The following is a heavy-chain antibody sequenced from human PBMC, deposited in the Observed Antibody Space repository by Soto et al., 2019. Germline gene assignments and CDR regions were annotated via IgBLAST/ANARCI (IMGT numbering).Heavy chain of an antibody. Sequence: GASVKVSCKASGYTFTSYGISWVRQAPGQGLEWMGWISAYNGNTNYAQKLQGRVTMTTDTSTSTAYMELSSLRSEDTAVYYCARVLRYCSGGSCLDPWGQGTLVTVSS. CDR1: GYTFTSYG. J-gene: IGHJ5*02. CDR2: ISAYNGNT. V-gene: IGHV1-18*01. D-gene: IGHD2-15*01. CDR3: ARVLRYCSGGSCLDP.